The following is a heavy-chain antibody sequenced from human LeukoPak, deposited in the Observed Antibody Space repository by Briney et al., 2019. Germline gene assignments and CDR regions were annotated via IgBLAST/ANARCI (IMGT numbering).Heavy chain of an antibody. V-gene: IGHV4-61*05. Sequence: NPSETLSLTCTVSGGSISSSSYYWGWIRQPPGKGLEWIGYIYYSGSTNYNPSLKSRVTISVDTSKNQFSLRLSSVTAADTAVYYCARVTGYMIEDYFDYWGQGTLVTVSS. CDR2: IYYSGST. J-gene: IGHJ4*02. CDR3: ARVTGYMIEDYFDY. D-gene: IGHD3-22*01. CDR1: GGSISSSSYY.